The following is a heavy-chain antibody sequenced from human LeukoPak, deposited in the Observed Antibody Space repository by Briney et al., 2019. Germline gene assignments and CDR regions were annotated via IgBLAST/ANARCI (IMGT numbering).Heavy chain of an antibody. CDR1: GGTFSSYA. Sequence: ASVKVSCKASGGTFSSYAISWVRQAPGQGLEWMGGIIPIFGTANYAQKFQGRVTITADKSTSTAYMELSSLRSEDTAVYYCVLLWFGESHNWFDPWGQGTLVTVSS. CDR3: VLLWFGESHNWFDP. J-gene: IGHJ5*02. V-gene: IGHV1-69*06. D-gene: IGHD3-10*01. CDR2: IIPIFGTA.